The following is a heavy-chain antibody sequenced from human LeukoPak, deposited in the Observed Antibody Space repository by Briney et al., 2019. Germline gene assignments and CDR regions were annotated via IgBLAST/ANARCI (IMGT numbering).Heavy chain of an antibody. CDR3: ARGVPAIVVVTARNWFDP. Sequence: PSETLSRTCAVYGGSFSGYYWSWIRQPPGKGLEWIGEINHSGSTNYNPSLKSRVTISVDTSKNQFSLKLSSVTAADTAVYYGARGVPAIVVVTARNWFDPWGQGTLVTVSS. CDR2: INHSGST. D-gene: IGHD2-21*02. CDR1: GGSFSGYY. V-gene: IGHV4-34*01. J-gene: IGHJ5*02.